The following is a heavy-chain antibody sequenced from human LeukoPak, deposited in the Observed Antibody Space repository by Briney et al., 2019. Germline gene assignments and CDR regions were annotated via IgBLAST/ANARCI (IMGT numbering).Heavy chain of an antibody. CDR2: ISAYNGNT. CDR3: ARDRRPYYDILTGFDY. J-gene: IGHJ4*02. CDR1: GYTFTRYC. V-gene: IGHV1-18*01. Sequence: ASVKVSCKASGYTFTRYCISGVRQAPGQGLEWMGWISAYNGNTNYAQKLQGRVTMTTDTSTSTAYMELRSLRSDDTAVYYCARDRRPYYDILTGFDYWGQGTLVTVSS. D-gene: IGHD3-9*01.